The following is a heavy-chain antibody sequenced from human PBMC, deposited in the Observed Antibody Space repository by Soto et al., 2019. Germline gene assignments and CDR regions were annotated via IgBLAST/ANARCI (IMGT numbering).Heavy chain of an antibody. Sequence: SETLSLTCTVSCGSISSYYWSWIRQPPGKGLEWIGYIYYSGSTNYNPSLKSRVTISVDTSKNQFSLKLSSVTAADTAVYYCARDKIIAAACTGFFLDTNYYYGMELCGQGTKATVS. J-gene: IGHJ6*02. CDR2: IYYSGST. CDR1: CGSISSYY. D-gene: IGHD6-13*01. V-gene: IGHV4-59*01. CDR3: ARDKIIAAACTGFFLDTNYYYGMEL.